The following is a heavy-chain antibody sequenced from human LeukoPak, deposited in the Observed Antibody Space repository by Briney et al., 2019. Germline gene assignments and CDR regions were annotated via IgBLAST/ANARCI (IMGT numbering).Heavy chain of an antibody. J-gene: IGHJ4*02. CDR1: GFTFSSYW. CDR2: IKEDGSVK. CDR3: ARDGGWLQFDY. D-gene: IGHD5-24*01. V-gene: IGHV3-7*01. Sequence: PGGSLRLSCAASGFTFSSYWISWVRQAPGKGLEWVANIKEDGSVKYYLDSVKGRFTVSRDNVKNSLYLRMNSLRAEDTAVYYCARDGGWLQFDYWGQGTLVTVS.